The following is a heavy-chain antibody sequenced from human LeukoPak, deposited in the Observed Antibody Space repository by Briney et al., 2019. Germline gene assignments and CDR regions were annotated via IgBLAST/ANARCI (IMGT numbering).Heavy chain of an antibody. V-gene: IGHV3-48*03. CDR1: GFTFSSYE. J-gene: IGHJ4*02. D-gene: IGHD4-17*01. CDR3: AKYLSSVTTEYYFDY. CDR2: ISSSGSTI. Sequence: GGSLRLSCAASGFTFSSYEMNWVRQAPGKGLEWVSYISSSGSTIYYADSVKGRFTISRDNAKNSLYLQMNSLRAGDTAVYYCAKYLSSVTTEYYFDYWGQGTLVSVSS.